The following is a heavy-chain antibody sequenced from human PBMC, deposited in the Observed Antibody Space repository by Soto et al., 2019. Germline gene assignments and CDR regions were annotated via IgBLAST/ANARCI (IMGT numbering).Heavy chain of an antibody. Sequence: GGSLRLSCAASGFTFSSYAMSWVRQAPGKGLEWVSIITSDGRTYYADSVKGRFTISRDHSKNTVYLQMNSLRAEDTAVYYCAKDYSTVTTDPLSVVLFDYWGQGALVTVSS. J-gene: IGHJ4*02. CDR1: GFTFSSYA. V-gene: IGHV3-23*01. CDR3: AKDYSTVTTDPLSVVLFDY. CDR2: ITSDGRT. D-gene: IGHD4-17*01.